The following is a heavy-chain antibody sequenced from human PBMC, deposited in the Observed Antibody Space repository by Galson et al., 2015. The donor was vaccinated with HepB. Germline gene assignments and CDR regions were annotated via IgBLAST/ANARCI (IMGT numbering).Heavy chain of an antibody. CDR1: GFTFTSYS. Sequence: SLRLSCAASGFTFTSYSMNWVRQAPGKGLEWVSSISSSSSYIYYADSVKGRFTISRDNAKNSLYLQMNSLRAEDTAVYYCQSSGWYHFDYWGQGTLVTVSS. CDR2: ISSSSSYI. J-gene: IGHJ4*02. D-gene: IGHD6-19*01. V-gene: IGHV3-21*01. CDR3: QSSGWYHFDY.